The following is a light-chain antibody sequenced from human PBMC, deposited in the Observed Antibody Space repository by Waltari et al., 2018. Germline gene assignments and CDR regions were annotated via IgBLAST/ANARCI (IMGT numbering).Light chain of an antibody. V-gene: IGLV2-23*02. CDR1: VGSHNV. CDR3: CSYAGSSTWV. Sequence: QSALTQSASVSGSPGQSITISRTDVGSHNVFSWYQQYPGKAPKLMIYEVTKRPSGVSTRFSGSKSGNTASLTISGLQGEDEADYYCCSYAGSSTWVFGGGTKVTVL. J-gene: IGLJ3*02. CDR2: EVT.